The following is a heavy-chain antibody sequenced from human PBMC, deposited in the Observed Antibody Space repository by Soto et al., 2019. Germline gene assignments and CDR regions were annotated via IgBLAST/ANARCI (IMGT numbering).Heavy chain of an antibody. Sequence: GSLQLRSAATGFTFRCYDLHCTRQATGKGLEWVSAIGTAGDTYYPGSVKGRFTISRENAKNSLYLQMNSLRAGDTAVYYCASARYYYGSGSYYYFDYWGQGTLVTVPQ. CDR1: GFTFRCYD. CDR2: IGTAGDT. CDR3: ASARYYYGSGSYYYFDY. V-gene: IGHV3-13*01. J-gene: IGHJ4*02. D-gene: IGHD3-10*01.